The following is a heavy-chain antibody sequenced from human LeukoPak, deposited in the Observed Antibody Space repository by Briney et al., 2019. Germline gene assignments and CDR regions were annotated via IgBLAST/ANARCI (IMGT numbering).Heavy chain of an antibody. CDR1: GFTFSDYA. D-gene: IGHD2-2*01. CDR2: ISYDGSNK. V-gene: IGHV3-30-3*02. Sequence: GRSLRLSCAASGFTFSDYAMHWVRQAPGEGLEWVSVISYDGSNKDYADSVKGRFTISRDNSKNTLYLQMNSLRAEDTAVYYCAKDYCSSSSCYLAYWGQGTLVTVSS. J-gene: IGHJ4*02. CDR3: AKDYCSSSSCYLAY.